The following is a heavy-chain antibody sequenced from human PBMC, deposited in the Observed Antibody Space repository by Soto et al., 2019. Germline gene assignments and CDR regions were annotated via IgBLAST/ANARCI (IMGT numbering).Heavy chain of an antibody. CDR3: ACGAAAGADYAMDL. D-gene: IGHD6-13*01. V-gene: IGHV4-4*07. CDR2: VYTSGGT. Sequence: SETLSLTCTGSGGSISTYYWSWSRQPAGKGLEWIGRVYTSGGTNYNPSLKSRVTMSRDTSKKQFFLSLSSVTAADTAVYYCACGAAAGADYAMDLRAQGPTVHASS. J-gene: IGHJ6*01. CDR1: GGSISTYY.